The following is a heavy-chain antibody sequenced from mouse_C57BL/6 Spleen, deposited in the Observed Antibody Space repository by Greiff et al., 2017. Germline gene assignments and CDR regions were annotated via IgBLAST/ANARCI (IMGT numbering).Heavy chain of an antibody. J-gene: IGHJ2*01. CDR3: ARRDDRYISDFDD. V-gene: IGHV1-64*01. CDR2: IHPHSGST. D-gene: IGHD1-1*01. Sequence: QVQLQQPGAELVKPGASVKLSCKASCSTFTSYWMPWVKQRPGQDLEWIGMIHPHSGSTNYNEKFKSKATLTVDKSSSKAYMQLSSLTSEDSAVYYCARRDDRYISDFDDWGKGTTLTVSS. CDR1: CSTFTSYW.